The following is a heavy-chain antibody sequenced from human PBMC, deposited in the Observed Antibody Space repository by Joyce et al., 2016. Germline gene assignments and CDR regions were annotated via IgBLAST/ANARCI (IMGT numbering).Heavy chain of an antibody. D-gene: IGHD1-20*01. CDR1: RYSFTNYW. CDR2: INPGDSHN. Sequence: EVQLVQSGAEVKKPGESLKISCKGSRYSFTNYWVGWVRQMPGKGLEWMGIINPGDSHNRYSPSFQGQVTISADKSIRTAYLQWSSLKASDTAIYYCARSLNNWNDLFGGSFDSWGQGTLVTVSS. CDR3: ARSLNNWNDLFGGSFDS. V-gene: IGHV5-51*01. J-gene: IGHJ4*02.